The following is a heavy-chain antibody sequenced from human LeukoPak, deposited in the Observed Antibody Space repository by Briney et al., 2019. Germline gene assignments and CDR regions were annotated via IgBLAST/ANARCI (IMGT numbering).Heavy chain of an antibody. Sequence: GGSLRLSCAASGFAFTSYAMSWVRQAPGKGLEWVSAISGSGGSTYYADSVKGRFTISRDNSKNTLYLQMNSLRAEDTAVYYCAKPLQYHHYYYYMDVWGKGTTVTVSS. V-gene: IGHV3-23*01. J-gene: IGHJ6*03. CDR3: AKPLQYHHYYYYMDV. CDR2: ISGSGGST. D-gene: IGHD4-11*01. CDR1: GFAFTSYA.